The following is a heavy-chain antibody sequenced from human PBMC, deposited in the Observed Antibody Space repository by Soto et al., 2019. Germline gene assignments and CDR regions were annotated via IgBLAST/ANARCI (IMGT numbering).Heavy chain of an antibody. D-gene: IGHD6-19*01. CDR3: ARESSDWYGFDY. V-gene: IGHV3-33*01. CDR1: GFTFSSYG. J-gene: IGHJ4*02. CDR2: IWYDGSKK. Sequence: GGSLRLSCAASGFTFSSYGMHWVRQAPGKGLEWVAVIWYDGSKKYYADSVKGRFTISRDNSKNTLYLQMNSLRAEDTAVYYCARESSDWYGFDYWGQGTLVTVSS.